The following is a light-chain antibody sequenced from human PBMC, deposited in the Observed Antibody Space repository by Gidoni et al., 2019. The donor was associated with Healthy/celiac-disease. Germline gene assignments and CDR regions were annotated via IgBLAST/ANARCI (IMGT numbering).Light chain of an antibody. CDR2: WAS. CDR1: QSVLYSPNNKNY. Sequence: DIVMTQSPDPLAASLGERATINCKSSQSVLYSPNNKNYLAWYQQKPGQPPKLLIYWASTRESGVPDRFSGSGSGTDFTLTISSLQAEDVAVYYCRQYYSTPWTFGQGTKVEIK. V-gene: IGKV4-1*01. CDR3: RQYYSTPWT. J-gene: IGKJ1*01.